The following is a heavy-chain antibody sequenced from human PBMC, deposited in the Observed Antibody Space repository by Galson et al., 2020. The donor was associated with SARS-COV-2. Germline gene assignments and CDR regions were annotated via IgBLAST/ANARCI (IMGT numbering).Heavy chain of an antibody. CDR3: ARHYDSSGYYYKRSDYMDV. Sequence: SETLSLTCAVYGGSFSGYYWSWIRQPPGKGLEWIGEINHSGSTNYNPSLKSRVTISVDTSKNQFSLKLSSVTAADTAVYYCARHYDSSGYYYKRSDYMDVWGKGTTVTISS. J-gene: IGHJ6*03. D-gene: IGHD3-22*01. CDR1: GGSFSGYY. V-gene: IGHV4-34*01. CDR2: INHSGST.